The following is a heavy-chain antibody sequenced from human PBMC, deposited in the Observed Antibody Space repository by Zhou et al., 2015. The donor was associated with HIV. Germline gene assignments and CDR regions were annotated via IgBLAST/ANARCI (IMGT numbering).Heavy chain of an antibody. CDR3: ARAPIIAAANRYYYYGMDV. J-gene: IGHJ6*02. Sequence: QVQLVQSGPEMKRPGSAVKVSCKASGGTLGNHGISWVRQAPGQGLEWMGGIIPIFGTTSYAQRFQGRVTITADKSTSTAYMDLSSLRSDDTAVYYCARAPIIAAANRYYYYGMDVWGQGTPVTVSS. D-gene: IGHD3-16*02. V-gene: IGHV1-69*06. CDR1: GGTLGNHG. CDR2: IIPIFGTT.